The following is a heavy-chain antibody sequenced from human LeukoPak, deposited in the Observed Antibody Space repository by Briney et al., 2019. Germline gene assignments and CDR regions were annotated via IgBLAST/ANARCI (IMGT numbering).Heavy chain of an antibody. CDR2: IHAGGTT. CDR3: ARDGLYSYGYSYFDF. J-gene: IGHJ4*02. D-gene: IGHD5-18*01. V-gene: IGHV4-4*07. Sequence: SETLSLTCAVSGVSVSSYHRSWMRQPAGKRLEWLGRIHAGGTTNYNPSLDSRVTMSVDTSKNQFYLELMSVTAADTAVYYCARDGLYSYGYSYFDFWGQGTLVTVSS. CDR1: GVSVSSYH.